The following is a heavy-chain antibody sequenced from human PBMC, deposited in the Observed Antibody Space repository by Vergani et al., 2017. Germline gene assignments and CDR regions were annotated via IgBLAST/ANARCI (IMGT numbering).Heavy chain of an antibody. V-gene: IGHV3-74*03. CDR2: IDEYGNRA. J-gene: IGHJ5*01. CDR3: VRTEYCTGIACNTRFDS. D-gene: IGHD2-8*02. Sequence: EVQLVESGGGSVQSGGSLRLSCVASGFSFNTYCMHWVRQVPGKGLMWVARIDEYGNRATYGDFETGRFTISRDNAKNTVFLQMTNLRADDAGVYYCVRTEYCTGIACNTRFDSWGQGALVTVSS. CDR1: GFSFNTYC.